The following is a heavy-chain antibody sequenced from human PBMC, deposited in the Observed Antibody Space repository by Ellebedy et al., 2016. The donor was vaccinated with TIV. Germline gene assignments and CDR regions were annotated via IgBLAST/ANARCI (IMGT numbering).Heavy chain of an antibody. Sequence: AASVKVSCKASGYSFSKYYMHWVRQAPGQGLEWMGIINPNDDTKYYVQNFQGRVTVTRDTSANTVYMELRSLRSEDTAVYYCARGRGYSFDVCDVWGQGTMVTVSS. D-gene: IGHD5-18*01. V-gene: IGHV1-46*01. J-gene: IGHJ3*01. CDR3: ARGRGYSFDVCDV. CDR2: INPNDDTK. CDR1: GYSFSKYY.